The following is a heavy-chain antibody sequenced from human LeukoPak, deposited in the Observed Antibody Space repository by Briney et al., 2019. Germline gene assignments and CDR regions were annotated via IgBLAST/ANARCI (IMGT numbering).Heavy chain of an antibody. CDR3: ARVLTAAGLDF. D-gene: IGHD6-25*01. Sequence: SETLSLICTVSGDSITGSRTWGWIRQPPGKGLEWIGNIHDDGRTASNPSLKSRVTISLDTSKNQFSLKVSSVTAADTALYYCARVLTAAGLDFWGQGTLITVSS. CDR1: GDSITGSRT. V-gene: IGHV4-39*07. CDR2: IHDDGRT. J-gene: IGHJ4*02.